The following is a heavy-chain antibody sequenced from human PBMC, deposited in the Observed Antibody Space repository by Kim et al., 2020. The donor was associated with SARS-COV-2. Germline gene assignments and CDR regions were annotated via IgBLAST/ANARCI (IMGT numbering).Heavy chain of an antibody. CDR1: GGSFSGYY. J-gene: IGHJ5*02. CDR3: ARYGNIVVVPAAIGGGNWFDP. D-gene: IGHD2-2*02. V-gene: IGHV4-34*01. CDR2: INHSGST. Sequence: SETLSLTCAVYGGSFSGYYWSWIRQPPGKGLEWIGEINHSGSTNYNPSLKSRVTISVDTSKNQFSLKLSSVTAADTAVYYCARYGNIVVVPAAIGGGNWFDPWGQGTLVTVSS.